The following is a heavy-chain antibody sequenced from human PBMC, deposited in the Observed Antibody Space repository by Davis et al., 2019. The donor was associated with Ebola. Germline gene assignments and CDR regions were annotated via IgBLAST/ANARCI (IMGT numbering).Heavy chain of an antibody. CDR1: GFTFSSYA. V-gene: IGHV3-30-3*01. J-gene: IGHJ3*02. CDR2: ISYDGSNK. D-gene: IGHD2-15*01. Sequence: PGGSLRLSCAASGFTFSSYAMHWVRQAPGKGLEWVAVISYDGSNKYYADSVKGRFTISRDNSKNTLYLQMNSLRAEDTAVYYCARVRWVVVVVAATPRAFDIWGQGTMVTVSS. CDR3: ARVRWVVVVVAATPRAFDI.